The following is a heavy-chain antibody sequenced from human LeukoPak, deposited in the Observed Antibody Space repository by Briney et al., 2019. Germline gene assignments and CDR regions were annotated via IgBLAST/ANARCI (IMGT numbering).Heavy chain of an antibody. CDR3: AKDGGEQQLSAVYFDY. D-gene: IGHD6-13*01. Sequence: GGSLRLSCAASGFTFSSYEMNWVRQAPGKGLEWVSYISSSGSTIYYADSVKGRFTISRDNAKNTLYLQMNSLRAEDTAVYYCAKDGGEQQLSAVYFDYWGQGTLVTVSS. CDR1: GFTFSSYE. J-gene: IGHJ4*02. V-gene: IGHV3-48*03. CDR2: ISSSGSTI.